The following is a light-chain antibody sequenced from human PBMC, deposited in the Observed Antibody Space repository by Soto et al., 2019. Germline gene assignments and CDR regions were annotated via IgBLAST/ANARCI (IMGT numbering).Light chain of an antibody. V-gene: IGLV2-23*01. CDR2: EGS. Sequence: QSALTQPASVSGSPGQSITISCTGTSSDVGYYNLVSWYQQYPGKAPKLMIYEGSKRPSGVSDRFSGSKSGNTASLTISGLQAEAEADYHCSSFEHINTVVFGGGTKLTVL. CDR3: SSFEHINTVV. CDR1: SSDVGYYNL. J-gene: IGLJ3*02.